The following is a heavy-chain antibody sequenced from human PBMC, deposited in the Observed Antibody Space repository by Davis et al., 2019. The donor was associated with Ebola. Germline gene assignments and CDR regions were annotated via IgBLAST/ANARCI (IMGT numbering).Heavy chain of an antibody. V-gene: IGHV1-24*01. CDR2: FDPEDGET. J-gene: IGHJ4*02. CDR3: ARGEFGSRGRDY. Sequence: ASVKVSCKVSGYTLTELSMHWVRQAPGKGLEWMGGFDPEDGETIYAQKFQGRVTMTEDTSTDTAYMELSSLRSEDTAVYYCARGEFGSRGRDYWGQGTLVTVSS. CDR1: GYTLTELS. D-gene: IGHD2-15*01.